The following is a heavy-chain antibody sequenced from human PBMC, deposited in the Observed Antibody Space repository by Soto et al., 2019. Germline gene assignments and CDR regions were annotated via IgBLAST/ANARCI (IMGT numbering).Heavy chain of an antibody. V-gene: IGHV4-4*07. Sequence: SETLSLTCTVSGASVSSYYWSWFRQPVGKGLEWIGRIHSSGNPNYNPSLESRATMSLDTSKNQFSLRLTSVTAADTALYLCARDVGKNYWGQG. CDR1: GASVSSYY. D-gene: IGHD3-10*01. CDR3: ARDVGKNY. J-gene: IGHJ4*02. CDR2: IHSSGNP.